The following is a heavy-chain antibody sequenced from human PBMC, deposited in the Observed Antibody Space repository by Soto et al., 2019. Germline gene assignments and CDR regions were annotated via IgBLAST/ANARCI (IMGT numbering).Heavy chain of an antibody. CDR3: ARAFTAMVGIVPEYYFDY. CDR2: IYYSGST. D-gene: IGHD5-18*01. Sequence: SDTLSLTCTVSGGSIGSGGYYWSWIRQHPGKGLEWIGYIYYSGSTYYNPSLKSRVTISVDTSKNQFSLKLSSVTAADTAVYYCARAFTAMVGIVPEYYFDYWGQGTLVNVSS. CDR1: GGSIGSGGYY. V-gene: IGHV4-31*03. J-gene: IGHJ4*02.